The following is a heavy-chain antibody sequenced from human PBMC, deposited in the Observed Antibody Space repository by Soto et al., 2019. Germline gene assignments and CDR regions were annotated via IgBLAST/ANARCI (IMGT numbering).Heavy chain of an antibody. Sequence: VQLVQSEADVEKPGASVTVSRKTSGYTFTANYIHWVRQAPGQGLEWMGWINTNNGGTHFAQKFQDWVTLTRDKSISTAYMELRRLKSDDTAIYYCARGSFVGANGGADAFDSWGQGTMVSVSS. CDR2: INTNNGGT. CDR3: ARGSFVGANGGADAFDS. CDR1: GYTFTANY. D-gene: IGHD1-26*01. V-gene: IGHV1-2*04. J-gene: IGHJ3*02.